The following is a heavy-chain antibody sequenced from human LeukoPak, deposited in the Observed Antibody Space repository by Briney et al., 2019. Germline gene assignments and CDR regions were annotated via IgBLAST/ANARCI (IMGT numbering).Heavy chain of an antibody. Sequence: GGSLRLSCATSGFTFSSYGMSWVRQAPGKGLEWVSSISSSSSYIYYADSVKGRFTISRDNAKNSLYLQMNSLRAEDTAVYYCARGLFLKVAGLDYWGQGTLVTVSS. V-gene: IGHV3-21*01. J-gene: IGHJ4*02. D-gene: IGHD6-19*01. CDR2: ISSSSSYI. CDR3: ARGLFLKVAGLDY. CDR1: GFTFSSYG.